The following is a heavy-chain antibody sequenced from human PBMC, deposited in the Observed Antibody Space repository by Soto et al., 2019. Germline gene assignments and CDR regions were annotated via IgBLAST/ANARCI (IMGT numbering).Heavy chain of an antibody. Sequence: GASVKVSCKASGGTFSSYAISWVRQAPGQGLEWMGGIIPIFGTANYAQKFQGRVTITADKSTSTAYMELSSLRSEDTAVYYCARGGDGYNLDYYYGMGVWGQGTTVTVSS. J-gene: IGHJ6*02. CDR3: ARGGDGYNLDYYYGMGV. CDR1: GGTFSSYA. CDR2: IIPIFGTA. V-gene: IGHV1-69*06. D-gene: IGHD2-21*01.